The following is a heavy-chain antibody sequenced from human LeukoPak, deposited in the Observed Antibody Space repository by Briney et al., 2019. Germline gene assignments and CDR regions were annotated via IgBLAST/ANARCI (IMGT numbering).Heavy chain of an antibody. Sequence: SQTLSLTCTVSGGSINSGDYYWSWIRQPPGKGLEWIGYIYYSGSTYYNPSLKSRVTISVDTSKNQISLKLSSVTAADTAVYYCVGFYQAYYFDYWGQGTLVTVSS. D-gene: IGHD2-21*01. J-gene: IGHJ4*02. CDR3: VGFYQAYYFDY. CDR1: GGSINSGDYY. CDR2: IYYSGST. V-gene: IGHV4-30-4*01.